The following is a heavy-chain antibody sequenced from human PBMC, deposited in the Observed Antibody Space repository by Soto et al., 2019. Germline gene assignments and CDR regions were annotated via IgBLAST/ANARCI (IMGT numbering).Heavy chain of an antibody. CDR2: INHSGST. J-gene: IGHJ4*02. Sequence: PSETLSLTCAVYGGSFSGYYWSWIRQPPGKGLEWIGEINHSGSTNYNPSLKSRVTISVDTSKNQFSLKLSSVTAADTAVYYCARIYSGCDFDYWGQGTLVTVSS. CDR3: ARIYSGCDFDY. CDR1: GGSFSGYY. D-gene: IGHD5-12*01. V-gene: IGHV4-34*01.